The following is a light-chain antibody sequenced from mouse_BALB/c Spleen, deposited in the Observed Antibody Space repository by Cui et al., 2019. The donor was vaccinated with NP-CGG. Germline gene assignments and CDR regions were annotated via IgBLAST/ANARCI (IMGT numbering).Light chain of an antibody. J-gene: IGLJ1*01. CDR2: GTN. CDR1: TGAVTTSNY. CDR3: ALWYSNHWV. V-gene: IGLV1*01. Sequence: QGVVTQESALNTSPGETVTLTCRSSTGAVTTSNYANWVQEKPDHLFTGLIGGTNNRSPGVPARFSGSLIGDKAALTITGAQTEDEAIYFCALWYSNHWVFGGGPKLTVL.